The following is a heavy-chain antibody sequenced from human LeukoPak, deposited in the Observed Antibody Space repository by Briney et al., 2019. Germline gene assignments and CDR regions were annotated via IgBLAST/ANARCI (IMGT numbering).Heavy chain of an antibody. CDR1: GGSISSSSYY. J-gene: IGHJ4*02. V-gene: IGHV4-39*01. CDR3: ARIPITIFGVVIDY. CDR2: IYYSGST. D-gene: IGHD3-3*01. Sequence: SETLSLTCTVSGGSISSSSYYWGWIRQPPGKGLEWIGSIYYSGSTYYNPSLKSRVTISVDTSKNQFSLKLSSATAADTAVYYCARIPITIFGVVIDYWGQGTLVTVSS.